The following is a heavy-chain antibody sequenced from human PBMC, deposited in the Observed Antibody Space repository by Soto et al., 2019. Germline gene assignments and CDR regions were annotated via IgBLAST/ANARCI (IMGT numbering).Heavy chain of an antibody. CDR2: IIPIFGTA. V-gene: IGHV1-69*13. Sequence: ASVKVSCKASGGTFSSYAISWVRQAPGQGLEWMGGIIPIFGTANYAQKFQGRVTITADESTSTAYMELSSLRSEDTAVYYCATPRRAMDSFPLVDVWGQGTTVTVSS. CDR3: ATPRRAMDSFPLVDV. D-gene: IGHD5-18*01. CDR1: GGTFSSYA. J-gene: IGHJ6*02.